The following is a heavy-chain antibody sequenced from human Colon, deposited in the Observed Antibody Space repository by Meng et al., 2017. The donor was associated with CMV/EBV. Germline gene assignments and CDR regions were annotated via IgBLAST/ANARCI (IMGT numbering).Heavy chain of an antibody. Sequence: FTFKASRRNGHGLGQGKGLEWVGSVKRKTDGRTTALAGRLIGRSAVTRDDSKDTIYLLRDGLKTEDTCVYYSARDAPIPSMSPFDYWGHGTLVTVSS. J-gene: IGHJ4*01. V-gene: IGHV3-15*07. CDR3: ARDAPIPSMSPFDY. CDR2: VKRKTDGRTT. D-gene: IGHD6-6*01. CDR1: FTFKASR.